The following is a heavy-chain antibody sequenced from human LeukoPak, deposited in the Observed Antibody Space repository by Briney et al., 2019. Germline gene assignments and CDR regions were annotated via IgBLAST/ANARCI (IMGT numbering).Heavy chain of an antibody. D-gene: IGHD4-17*01. V-gene: IGHV1-69*04. CDR2: IIPILGIA. Sequence: SVKVSCKASGGTFSSYAISWVRQAPGQGLEWMGRIIPILGIANYAQKFQGRVTITADKSTSTAYMELSSLRSEDTAVYYCARESARNDYGDYALYFDYWGQGTLVTVSS. CDR3: ARESARNDYGDYALYFDY. J-gene: IGHJ4*02. CDR1: GGTFSSYA.